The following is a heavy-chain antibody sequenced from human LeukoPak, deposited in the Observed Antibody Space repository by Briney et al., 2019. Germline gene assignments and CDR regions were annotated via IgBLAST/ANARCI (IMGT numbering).Heavy chain of an antibody. J-gene: IGHJ4*02. CDR2: YYPVEFGT. D-gene: IGHD3-3*01. Sequence: GGSLEFSCKASEYSFISYWIVWVGRMPGKGLDGLGIYYPVEFGTTYRTSFQAQVTTSAEKSISTAYLQWSSLKASDTAMYYCARLNRYYDFWSGYADYWGQGTLVTVSS. CDR3: ARLNRYYDFWSGYADY. V-gene: IGHV5-51*01. CDR1: EYSFISYW.